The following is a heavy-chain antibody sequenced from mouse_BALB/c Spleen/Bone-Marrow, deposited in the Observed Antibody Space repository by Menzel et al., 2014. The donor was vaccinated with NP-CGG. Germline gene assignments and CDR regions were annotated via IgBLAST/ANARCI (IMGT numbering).Heavy chain of an antibody. D-gene: IGHD2-5*01. CDR3: ARGHYYSKGGAMDC. J-gene: IGHJ4*01. CDR1: GYTFTRYW. V-gene: IGHV1-7*01. Sequence: VQLKQSGAELAKPGASVKMSCKASGYTFTRYWIHWVKPGPGQGMEWLGYINPSTGYTEYNQKFKNKATLTADKTTSPSYKQMSRLTSEDTAVYYCARGHYYSKGGAMDCWGQGTSVTVSS. CDR2: INPSTGYT.